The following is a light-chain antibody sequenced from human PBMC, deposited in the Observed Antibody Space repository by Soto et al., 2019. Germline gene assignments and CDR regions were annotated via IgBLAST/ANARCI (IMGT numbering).Light chain of an antibody. Sequence: QAVVTQEPSLTVSPGGTVTLTCGSSTGAVTSGHWPHWFQQKPGQAPRTLIYDTSNKDSSTPARFSGSLVGGKAALTLSGAQPEDEADYYFLVIFTGVGEVFGTGTKVTVL. J-gene: IGLJ1*01. CDR3: LVIFTGVGEV. CDR2: DTS. V-gene: IGLV7-46*01. CDR1: TGAVTSGHW.